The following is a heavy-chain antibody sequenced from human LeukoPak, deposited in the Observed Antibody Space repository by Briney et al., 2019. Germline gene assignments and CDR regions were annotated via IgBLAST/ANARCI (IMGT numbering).Heavy chain of an antibody. V-gene: IGHV1-69*06. J-gene: IGHJ5*02. CDR1: GGTFSSYA. CDR2: IIPIFGTA. CDR3: ARSFGCSGGSCYSNWFDP. D-gene: IGHD2-15*01. Sequence: SVKVSCKASGGTFSSYAIGWVRQAPGQGLEWMGGIIPIFGTANYAQKFQGRVTITADKSTSTAYMELSSLRSEDTAVYYCARSFGCSGGSCYSNWFDPWGQGTLVTVSS.